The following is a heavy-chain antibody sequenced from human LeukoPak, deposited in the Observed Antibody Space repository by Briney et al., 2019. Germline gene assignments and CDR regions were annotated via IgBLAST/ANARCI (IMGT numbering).Heavy chain of an antibody. J-gene: IGHJ4*02. CDR1: GFTFSSYA. CDR3: ARLRSYGYDY. D-gene: IGHD5-18*01. Sequence: PGGSLRLSCAASGFTFSSYAMHWVRQAPGKGLEYVSAISSNGGSTYYANSVKGRFTISRDNPKNTLYLQMGSLRAEDMAVYYCARLRSYGYDYWGQGTLVTVSS. V-gene: IGHV3-64*01. CDR2: ISSNGGST.